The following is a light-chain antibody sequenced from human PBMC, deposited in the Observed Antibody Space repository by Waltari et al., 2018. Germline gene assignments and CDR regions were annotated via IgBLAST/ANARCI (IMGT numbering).Light chain of an antibody. Sequence: DIQMTQSPSSLSASVGDRVTITCRASQSIRTFLNWYQQKQGKAPKFLIYAASNLQSGVPSRFSGSGSGADVTLTISSLQPEDFATYFCQQSYSAPWTFGHGTKVEIE. V-gene: IGKV1-39*01. CDR1: QSIRTF. J-gene: IGKJ1*01. CDR3: QQSYSAPWT. CDR2: AAS.